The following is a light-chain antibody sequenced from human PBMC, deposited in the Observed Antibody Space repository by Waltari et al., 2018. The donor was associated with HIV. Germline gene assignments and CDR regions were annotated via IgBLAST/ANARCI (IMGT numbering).Light chain of an antibody. J-gene: IGLJ2*01. Sequence: QSALTQPASVSGSPGQSLTIPCTGTSSDVGTYNYVHWYQQHPGEAPKLIIYDVSNRPSGVSNRFSGSKSGNTASLTISGLQAEDEADYYCSSYTIRTTLEFGGGTKLTVL. CDR2: DVS. CDR1: SSDVGTYNY. CDR3: SSYTIRTTLE. V-gene: IGLV2-14*03.